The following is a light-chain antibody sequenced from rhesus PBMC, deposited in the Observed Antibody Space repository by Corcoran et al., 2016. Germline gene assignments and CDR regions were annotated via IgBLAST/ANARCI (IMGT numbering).Light chain of an antibody. CDR1: QSVSNY. CDR3: YQHSSGYT. J-gene: IGKJ3*01. Sequence: QVILTQSPATLSLSPGERATLSCRASQSVSNYLAWSQQKPGQVPRLLIYGASSRATGIPDRFSGSGSGTNVTLTISSLEHEDVGIYHCYQHSSGYTFGPGTKLDI. V-gene: IGKV3-10*01. CDR2: GAS.